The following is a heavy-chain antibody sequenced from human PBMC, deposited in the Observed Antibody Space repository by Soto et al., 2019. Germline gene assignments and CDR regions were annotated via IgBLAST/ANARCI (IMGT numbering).Heavy chain of an antibody. CDR3: AKDDFTDRGDDYFDY. D-gene: IGHD2-21*02. Sequence: EVQLSESGGDLRQPGGSLRLSCAASGFTFTNYAMTWVRQTPGKGLEWVSGISASGGLKYYADSVQGRFTVSRDNSKNTLYLQLNSLRFEDTAVYYCAKDDFTDRGDDYFDYWGPGTLVTVSS. J-gene: IGHJ4*02. V-gene: IGHV3-23*01. CDR2: ISASGGLK. CDR1: GFTFTNYA.